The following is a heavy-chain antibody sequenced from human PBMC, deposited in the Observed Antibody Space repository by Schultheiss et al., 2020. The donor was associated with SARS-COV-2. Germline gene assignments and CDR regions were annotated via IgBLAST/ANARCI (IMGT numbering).Heavy chain of an antibody. V-gene: IGHV4-34*01. CDR3: AKVGDSSSSEAFDI. D-gene: IGHD6-6*01. CDR1: GGSFSGYY. J-gene: IGHJ3*02. Sequence: SETLSLTCAVYGGSFSGYYWSWIRQPPGKGLEWIGEINHSGSTNYNPSLKSRVTISVDTSKNQFSLKLSSVTAADTAVYYCAKVGDSSSSEAFDIWGQGTMVTVS. CDR2: INHSGST.